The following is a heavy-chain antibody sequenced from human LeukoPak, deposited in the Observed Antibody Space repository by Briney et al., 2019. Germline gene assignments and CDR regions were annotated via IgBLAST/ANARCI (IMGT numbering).Heavy chain of an antibody. CDR2: ISWNSGSI. CDR3: AKEVGTFDY. D-gene: IGHD4-23*01. CDR1: GFTFDDYA. J-gene: IGHJ4*02. Sequence: GRSLRLSCAASGFTFDDYAMHWVRQVPGKGLEWVSGISWNSGSIGYADSVKGRFTISRDNAKNSLYLQMNSLRVEDTALYYCAKEVGTFDYWGQGTLVTVSP. V-gene: IGHV3-9*01.